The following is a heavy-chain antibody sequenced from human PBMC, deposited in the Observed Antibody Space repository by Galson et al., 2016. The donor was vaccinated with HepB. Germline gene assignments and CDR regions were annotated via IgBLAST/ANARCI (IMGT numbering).Heavy chain of an antibody. Sequence: SCKASGYTFISYGISWVRQAPGQGLEWMGGISPIFGTANYTQKFQGRVTLTADESTSTAYMELSSLRSEDTAVYYCARLTTEDAFDICGQGTMVTVSS. CDR1: GYTFISYG. J-gene: IGHJ3*02. CDR3: ARLTTEDAFDI. V-gene: IGHV1-69*01. D-gene: IGHD1-14*01. CDR2: ISPIFGTA.